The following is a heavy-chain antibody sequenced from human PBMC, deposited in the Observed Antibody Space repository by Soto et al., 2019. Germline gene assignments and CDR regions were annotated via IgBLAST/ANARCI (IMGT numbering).Heavy chain of an antibody. J-gene: IGHJ4*02. CDR2: IYYSGST. V-gene: IGHV4-39*01. CDR1: GGSISSSSYY. Sequence: PSETLSLTCTVSGGSISSSSYYCGWIRQPPGKGLEWIGSIYYSGSTYYNSSLKSRVTISVDTSKNQFSLKLSSVTAADTAVYYCATHYDSSGYYPYYFDYWGQGTLVTVSS. D-gene: IGHD3-22*01. CDR3: ATHYDSSGYYPYYFDY.